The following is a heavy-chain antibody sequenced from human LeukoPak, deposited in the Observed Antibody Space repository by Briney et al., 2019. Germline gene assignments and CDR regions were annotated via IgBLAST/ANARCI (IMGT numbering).Heavy chain of an antibody. V-gene: IGHV3-23*01. D-gene: IGHD1-14*01. CDR2: ISGSGGST. CDR1: GFTFSSYA. Sequence: GGSLRLSCAASGFTFSSYAMSWVRQAPGKGLEWVSAISGSGGSTYYADSVKGRFTISRDNAKNSLYLQMNSLRAEDTAVYYCARSKTPGYYMDVWGKGTTVTVSS. CDR3: ARSKTPGYYMDV. J-gene: IGHJ6*03.